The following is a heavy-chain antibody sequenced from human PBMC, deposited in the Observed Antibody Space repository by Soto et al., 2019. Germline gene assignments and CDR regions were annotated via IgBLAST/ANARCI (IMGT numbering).Heavy chain of an antibody. Sequence: GGSLRLSCAASGFTFSNYWMSWVRQAPGKGLEWVANIKQDGSEKYYVDSVKGRFTISRDNAKNSLYLQMNSLRAEDTAVYYCARVEGSHPDYYYYYYMDVWGTGTTVTVSS. CDR1: GFTFSNYW. CDR3: ARVEGSHPDYYYYYYMDV. J-gene: IGHJ6*03. D-gene: IGHD2-15*01. CDR2: IKQDGSEK. V-gene: IGHV3-7*01.